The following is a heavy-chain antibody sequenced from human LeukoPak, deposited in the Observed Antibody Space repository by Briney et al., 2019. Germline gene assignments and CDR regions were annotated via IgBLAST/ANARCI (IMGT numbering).Heavy chain of an antibody. J-gene: IGHJ4*02. CDR2: ISSSSSYI. V-gene: IGHV3-21*06. CDR1: GSTFSSYS. CDR3: ARDSPGYGGYSY. Sequence: GGSLRLSCAASGSTFSSYSMNWVRQAPGKGLEWVSSISSSSSYIYYADSVKGRFTISRDNAKNSLYLQINSLRAEDTAVYYCARDSPGYGGYSYWGQGTLVTVSS. D-gene: IGHD5-12*01.